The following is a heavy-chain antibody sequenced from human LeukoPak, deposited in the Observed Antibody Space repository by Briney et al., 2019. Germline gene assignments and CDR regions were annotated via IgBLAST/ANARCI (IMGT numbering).Heavy chain of an antibody. CDR1: GFTFSTYS. D-gene: IGHD3-9*01. J-gene: IGHJ5*02. CDR2: ISTSSSYI. CDR3: ARRENYDILTGYYTWFDP. V-gene: IGHV3-21*01. Sequence: NPGGSLRLSCAASGFTFSTYSMNWVRQAPGKGLEWVSSISTSSSYIYYADSVKGRFTISRDNAKKSLYLQMNSLRAEDTAVYYCARRENYDILTGYYTWFDPWGQGTLVTVSS.